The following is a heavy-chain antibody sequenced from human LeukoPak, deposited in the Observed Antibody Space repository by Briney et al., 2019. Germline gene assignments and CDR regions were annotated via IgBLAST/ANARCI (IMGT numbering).Heavy chain of an antibody. CDR2: IYHSGST. Sequence: PSETLSLTCTVSGVSISSGGYYWTWIRQPPGKGLEWIGEIYHSGSTNYNPSLKSRVTISVDKSKNQFSLKLSSVTAADTAVYYCARGTHIPPMDPSGSMAYWGQGTLVTVSS. J-gene: IGHJ4*02. CDR1: GVSISSGGYY. D-gene: IGHD3-22*01. CDR3: ARGTHIPPMDPSGSMAY. V-gene: IGHV4-39*07.